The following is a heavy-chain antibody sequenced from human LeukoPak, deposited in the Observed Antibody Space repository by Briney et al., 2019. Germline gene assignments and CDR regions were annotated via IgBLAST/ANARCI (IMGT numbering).Heavy chain of an antibody. CDR3: ARDLEDSSPFGAFDM. CDR2: IWFDGIRK. J-gene: IGHJ3*02. CDR1: GFTFSSYG. D-gene: IGHD3-22*01. V-gene: IGHV3-33*08. Sequence: PGGSLRLSCAASGFTFSSYGMHWVRQAPGKGLEWVAAIWFDGIRKYYADSVKGRLTISRDNSKNTLYLQMNSLRAEDTAVYYCARDLEDSSPFGAFDMWGQGTMVTVSS.